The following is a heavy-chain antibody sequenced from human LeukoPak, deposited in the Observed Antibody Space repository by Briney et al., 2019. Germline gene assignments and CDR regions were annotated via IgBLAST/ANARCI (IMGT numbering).Heavy chain of an antibody. CDR1: GFTFSSYG. CDR3: AKVVRYQQQLVN. D-gene: IGHD6-13*01. J-gene: IGHJ4*02. V-gene: IGHV3-30*18. CDR2: ISYDGSNK. Sequence: PGGSLRLSCAASGFTFSSYGMHWVRQAPGKGLEWVAVISYDGSNKYYADSVKGRFTISRDNSKNTLYLQMNSLRAEDTAVYYCAKVVRYQQQLVNWGQGTLVTVSS.